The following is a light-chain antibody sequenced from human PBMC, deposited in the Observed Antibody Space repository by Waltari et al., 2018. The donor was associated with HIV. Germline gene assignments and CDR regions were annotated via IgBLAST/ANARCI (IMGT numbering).Light chain of an antibody. V-gene: IGLV1-47*01. J-gene: IGLJ1*01. CDR1: SSNTGSNY. CDR2: RNN. CDR3: AAWDDSLNSFV. Sequence: QSVLTQPPSESATPGQRVTISCSGGSSNTGSNYVYWYQQIPGTAPQLLIYRNNQRPSRVPDRFSVSKSGTSASLAISGLQSEDEADYYCAAWDDSLNSFVFGTGTRVTVL.